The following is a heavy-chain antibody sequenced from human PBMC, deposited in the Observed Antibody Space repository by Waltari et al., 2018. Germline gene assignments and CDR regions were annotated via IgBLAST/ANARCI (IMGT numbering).Heavy chain of an antibody. CDR1: GFTFSSYG. V-gene: IGHV3-30*02. D-gene: IGHD6-13*01. CDR3: AKDSRVRYSSSWGYFDY. J-gene: IGHJ4*02. Sequence: QVQLVESGGGVVQPGGSLRLSCAASGFTFSSYGMHWVRQAPGKGLEWVAFVRYDGSNKDYAASVKGRFTVARDNSKNTLYRQMNSLRAEDTAVYYCAKDSRVRYSSSWGYFDYWGQGTLVTVSS. CDR2: VRYDGSNK.